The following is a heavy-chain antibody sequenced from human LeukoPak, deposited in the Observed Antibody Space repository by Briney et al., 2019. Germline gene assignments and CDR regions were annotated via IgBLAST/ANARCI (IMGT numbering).Heavy chain of an antibody. CDR3: AKATYDSSVYSGLIDY. J-gene: IGHJ4*02. CDR1: GFTFSRYG. CDR2: IRYDGSNQ. D-gene: IGHD3-22*01. V-gene: IGHV3-30*02. Sequence: PGGSLRLSCALCGFTFSRYGFHWVRQAPGKGLEWVTFIRYDGSNQYYADFVEGRFTISRDNSKNTLYLQMSSLRAEDTAVYYCAKATYDSSVYSGLIDYWGQGTLVTVSS.